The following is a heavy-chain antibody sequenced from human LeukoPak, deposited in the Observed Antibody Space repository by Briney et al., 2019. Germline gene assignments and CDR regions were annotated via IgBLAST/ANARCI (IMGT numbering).Heavy chain of an antibody. D-gene: IGHD6-19*01. CDR3: ARPIAVAGKAGFDY. Sequence: MTSETLSLTCTVSGGSISSYYWTWIRQPAGKGLEWIGRIYTTGSTNYNPSLNSRVTMSVDTSKNQFSLKLSSVTAADTAVYYCARPIAVAGKAGFDYWGQGTLVTVSS. J-gene: IGHJ4*02. CDR1: GGSISSYY. CDR2: IYTTGST. V-gene: IGHV4-4*07.